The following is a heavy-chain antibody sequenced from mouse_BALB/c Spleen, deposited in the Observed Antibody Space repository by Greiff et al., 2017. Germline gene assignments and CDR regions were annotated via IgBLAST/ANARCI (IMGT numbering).Heavy chain of an antibody. Sequence: EVQRVESGGGLVKPGGSLKLSCAASGFTLSDYYMYWVRQTPEKRLEWVATISDGGSYTYYPDSVKGRFTISRDNAKNNLYLQMSSLKSEDTAMYYCARDPLTTGYAMDYWGQGTSVTVSS. V-gene: IGHV5-4*02. CDR2: ISDGGSYT. CDR1: GFTLSDYY. D-gene: IGHD1-1*01. CDR3: ARDPLTTGYAMDY. J-gene: IGHJ4*01.